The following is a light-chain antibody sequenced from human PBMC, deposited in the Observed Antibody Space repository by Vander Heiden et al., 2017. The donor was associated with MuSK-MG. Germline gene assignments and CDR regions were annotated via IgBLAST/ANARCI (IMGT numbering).Light chain of an antibody. V-gene: IGKV3-20*01. CDR2: GAS. Sequence: EIVLTQSPGTLSLSPGERATLSCRASQSVSSSYLAWYQQKPGQAPRLLIYGASRRASGIADRFSGSGYGTDFTLTISRREPEDFAVYCCQQDGSYQWSDFGQGTKMEIK. CDR3: QQDGSYQWSD. J-gene: IGKJ2*01. CDR1: QSVSSSY.